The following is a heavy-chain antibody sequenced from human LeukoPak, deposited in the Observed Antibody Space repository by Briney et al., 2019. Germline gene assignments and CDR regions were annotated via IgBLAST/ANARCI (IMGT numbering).Heavy chain of an antibody. J-gene: IGHJ4*02. V-gene: IGHV3-48*01. CDR2: ISSSSSTI. CDR3: ARGVGGYYDSSGYYDY. D-gene: IGHD3-22*01. CDR1: GFTFSSYS. Sequence: GGSLRLSCAASGFTFSSYSTNWVRQAPGKGLEWVSYISSSSSTIYYADSVKGRFTISRDNAKNSLYLQMNSLRAEDTAVYYCARGVGGYYDSSGYYDYWGQGTLVTVSS.